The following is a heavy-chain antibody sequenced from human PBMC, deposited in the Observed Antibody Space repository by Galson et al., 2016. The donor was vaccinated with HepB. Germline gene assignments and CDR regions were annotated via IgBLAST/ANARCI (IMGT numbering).Heavy chain of an antibody. Sequence: CAISGDSVSSNNAGWNWIRQSPSRGLEWLGKTYYWSKWYNDYSVSLKGRITITSDTSKNQFSLHLNSVTPEHTAVYYCAREPPVVPPPYYYYMDVWGEGTTVTVSS. CDR1: GDSVSSNNAG. CDR2: TYYWSKWYN. J-gene: IGHJ6*03. V-gene: IGHV6-1*01. D-gene: IGHD2-2*01. CDR3: AREPPVVPPPYYYYMDV.